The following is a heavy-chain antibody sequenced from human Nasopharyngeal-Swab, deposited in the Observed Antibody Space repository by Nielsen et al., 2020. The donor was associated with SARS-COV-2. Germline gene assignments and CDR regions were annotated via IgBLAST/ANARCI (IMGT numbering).Heavy chain of an antibody. CDR1: GFTFDDYA. CDR3: AKLLSDYGDYGGGDY. CDR2: ISWNSGSI. J-gene: IGHJ4*02. Sequence: SLKISCAASGFTFDDYAVHWVRQAPGKGLEWVSGISWNSGSIGYADSVKGRFTISRDNAKNSLYLQMNSLRAEDTALYYCAKLLSDYGDYGGGDYWGQGTLVTVSS. D-gene: IGHD4-17*01. V-gene: IGHV3-9*01.